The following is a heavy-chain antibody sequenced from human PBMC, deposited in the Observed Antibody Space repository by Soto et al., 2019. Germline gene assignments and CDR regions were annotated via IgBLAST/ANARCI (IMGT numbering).Heavy chain of an antibody. Sequence: PSETLSLTCTVSGGSISSYYWSWIRQPPGKGLEWIGYIYYSGSTNYNPSLKSRVTISVDTSKNQFSLKLSSVTAANTAVYYCARVAYRRYYDSSVPAIDYWGQGTLVTVSS. CDR1: GGSISSYY. D-gene: IGHD3-22*01. J-gene: IGHJ4*02. V-gene: IGHV4-59*01. CDR2: IYYSGST. CDR3: ARVAYRRYYDSSVPAIDY.